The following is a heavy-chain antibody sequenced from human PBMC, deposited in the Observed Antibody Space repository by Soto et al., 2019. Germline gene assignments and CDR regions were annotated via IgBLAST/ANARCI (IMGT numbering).Heavy chain of an antibody. Sequence: QVQLVQSGAEVKKPGSSVKVSCKASGGTFSSYAISWVRQAPGQGLEWMGGIIPIFGTANYAQKFQGRVTITADESTSTAYMELSSLRSEDTAEYYCARGIAVAGRYYYYGMDVWGQGTTVTVSS. J-gene: IGHJ6*02. D-gene: IGHD6-19*01. V-gene: IGHV1-69*01. CDR1: GGTFSSYA. CDR2: IIPIFGTA. CDR3: ARGIAVAGRYYYYGMDV.